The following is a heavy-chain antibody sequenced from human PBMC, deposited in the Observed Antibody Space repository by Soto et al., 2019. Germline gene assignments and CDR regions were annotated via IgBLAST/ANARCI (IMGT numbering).Heavy chain of an antibody. CDR3: ARQGVLGSNYYYYGMDV. Sequence: PSETLTLTCTVSGGSISSSSYYWGWIRQPPGKGLEWIGSIYYSGSTYYNPSLKSRVTISVDTSKNQFSLKLSYVTAADTAVYYCARQGVLGSNYYYYGMDVWGQGTTVTVSS. V-gene: IGHV4-39*01. CDR2: IYYSGST. D-gene: IGHD3-16*01. J-gene: IGHJ6*02. CDR1: GGSISSSSYY.